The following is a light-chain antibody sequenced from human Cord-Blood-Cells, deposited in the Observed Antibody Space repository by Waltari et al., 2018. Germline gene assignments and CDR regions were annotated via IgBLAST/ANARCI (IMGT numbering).Light chain of an antibody. CDR3: QQRSNWPT. Sequence: EIVLTQSPATLSLSPGDRATRSCRASQSVSSYLAWYQQKPGQAPRLLIYDASNRATGIPARFSGSGSGTDFTLTISSLEPEDFAVYYCQQRSNWPTFGQGTRLEIK. J-gene: IGKJ5*01. V-gene: IGKV3-11*01. CDR2: DAS. CDR1: QSVSSY.